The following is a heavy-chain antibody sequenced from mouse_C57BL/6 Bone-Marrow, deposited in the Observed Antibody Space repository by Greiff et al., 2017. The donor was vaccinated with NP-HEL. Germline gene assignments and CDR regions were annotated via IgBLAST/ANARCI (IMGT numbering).Heavy chain of an antibody. V-gene: IGHV5-4*01. J-gene: IGHJ4*01. D-gene: IGHD2-1*01. CDR1: GFTFSSYA. Sequence: EVKLMESGGGLVKPGGSLKLSCAASGFTFSSYAMSWVRQTPEKRLEWVATISDGGSYTYYPDNVKGRFTISRDNAKNNLYLQMSHLKSEDTAMYYCARDGDYCNYEGYYYAMDYWGQGTSVTVSS. CDR2: ISDGGSYT. CDR3: ARDGDYCNYEGYYYAMDY.